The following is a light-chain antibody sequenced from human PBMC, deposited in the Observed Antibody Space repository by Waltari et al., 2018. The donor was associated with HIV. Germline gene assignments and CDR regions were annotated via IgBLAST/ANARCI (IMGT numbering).Light chain of an antibody. J-gene: IGKJ1*01. CDR2: GAS. V-gene: IGKV3-15*01. Sequence: EIVMTQSPATLSVSPGERATLSCRASQSVSSNLAWYQQKPGQAPRLLIYGASTRATGIPARFSGSGSGTVFTLTISSLQSEDFAVYYCQHWETFGQGTKVEIK. CDR1: QSVSSN. CDR3: QHWET.